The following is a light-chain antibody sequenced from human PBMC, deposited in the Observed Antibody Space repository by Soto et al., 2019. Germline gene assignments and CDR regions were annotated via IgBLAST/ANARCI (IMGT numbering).Light chain of an antibody. Sequence: QAVVTQEPSLTVSPGGTVTLTCGSSTGAVTSGHYPYWFQQKPGQAPRTPIYNTSNKHSWTPARFSGSLLGGKAALTLSGAQPEDEAEYYCLLSYSGARPYVVFGGGTKLTVL. CDR1: TGAVTSGHY. V-gene: IGLV7-46*01. CDR3: LLSYSGARPYVV. CDR2: NTS. J-gene: IGLJ2*01.